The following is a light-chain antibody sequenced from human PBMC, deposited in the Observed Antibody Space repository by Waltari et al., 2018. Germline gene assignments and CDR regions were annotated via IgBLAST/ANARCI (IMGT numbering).Light chain of an antibody. CDR2: DVS. Sequence: QSALTQPASVSGSRGQSIPISCTGPGSDVGGYNHVSWYQQYPGKAPKLMIYDVSKRPSGVSNRFSCSKSGNTASLTISGLQAEDEADYYCCSYAGSFTHVLFGGGTKLTVL. J-gene: IGLJ2*01. CDR1: GSDVGGYNH. CDR3: CSYAGSFTHVL. V-gene: IGLV2-23*02.